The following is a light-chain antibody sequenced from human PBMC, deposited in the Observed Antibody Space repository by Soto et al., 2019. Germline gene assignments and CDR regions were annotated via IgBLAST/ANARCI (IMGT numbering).Light chain of an antibody. Sequence: DIQMTQSPSSLSASVGDIVTITCQASQDISNYLNWYQQKPGKAPKLLIYDASNLETGVPSRFSGSGSGTDFTLTISSLQPEDIATNNCQQYDNLPALTFGGGTKVEIK. V-gene: IGKV1-33*01. CDR3: QQYDNLPALT. CDR2: DAS. J-gene: IGKJ4*02. CDR1: QDISNY.